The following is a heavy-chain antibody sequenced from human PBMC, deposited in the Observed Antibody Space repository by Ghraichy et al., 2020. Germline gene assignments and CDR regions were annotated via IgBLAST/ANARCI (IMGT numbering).Heavy chain of an antibody. CDR3: AREQDSSGYYYFDY. D-gene: IGHD3-22*01. V-gene: IGHV4-30-2*01. CDR1: GGSISSGGYS. CDR2: IYHSGST. Sequence: SETLSLTCAVSGGSISSGGYSWSWIRQPPGKGLEWIGYIYHSGSTYYNPSLKSRVTISVDRSKNQFSLKLSSVTAADTAVYYCAREQDSSGYYYFDYWGQGTLGTVSS. J-gene: IGHJ4*02.